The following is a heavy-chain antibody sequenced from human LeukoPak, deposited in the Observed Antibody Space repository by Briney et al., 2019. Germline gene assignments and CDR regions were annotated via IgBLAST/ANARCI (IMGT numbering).Heavy chain of an antibody. Sequence: SETLSLTCTVSGGSFNSFYWTWIRQPGGKGLEWIGRIYSSGSTNYNPSLKNRVTMSVDTSKNQFSLKLTSVTAADTAVYYCARVSVSGTYDYWGQGTLVTVSS. J-gene: IGHJ4*02. CDR2: IYSSGST. V-gene: IGHV4-4*07. D-gene: IGHD1-26*01. CDR3: ARVSVSGTYDY. CDR1: GGSFNSFY.